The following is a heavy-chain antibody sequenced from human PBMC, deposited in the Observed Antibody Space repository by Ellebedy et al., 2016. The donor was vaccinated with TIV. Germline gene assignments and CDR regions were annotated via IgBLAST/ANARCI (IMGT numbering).Heavy chain of an antibody. CDR3: ARDWKDRGYSYGHFDY. Sequence: SETLSLTXTVSGGSISSYYWSWIRQPAGKGLEWIGRIYASGSTSYNPSLKSRVTMSVDTSKNQFSLKLSSVTAADTAVYYCARDWKDRGYSYGHFDYWGQGTLVTVSS. J-gene: IGHJ4*02. V-gene: IGHV4-4*07. CDR1: GGSISSYY. CDR2: IYASGST. D-gene: IGHD5-18*01.